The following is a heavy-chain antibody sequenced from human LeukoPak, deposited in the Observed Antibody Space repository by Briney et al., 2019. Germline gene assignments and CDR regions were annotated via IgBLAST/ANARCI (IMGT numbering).Heavy chain of an antibody. D-gene: IGHD3-16*01. CDR3: AKHPTNAYYDMIWFDP. Sequence: SETLSLTCTVSGGSISSNYWSWIRQPPGKGPEWIGYVYYSGSTNYNPSLKSRVTISVDTSQNQFSLKLSSVTAADTAVYYCAKHPTNAYYDMIWFDPWGQGTLVTVSS. CDR2: VYYSGST. J-gene: IGHJ5*02. V-gene: IGHV4-59*01. CDR1: GGSISSNY.